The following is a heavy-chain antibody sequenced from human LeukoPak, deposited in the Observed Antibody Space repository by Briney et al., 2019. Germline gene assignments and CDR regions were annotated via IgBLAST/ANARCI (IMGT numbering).Heavy chain of an antibody. CDR1: GGSTSSYY. CDR2: IYYSGST. V-gene: IGHV4-59*01. J-gene: IGHJ4*02. D-gene: IGHD3-16*01. CDR3: ARDFGGLFSDY. Sequence: PSETLSLTXTVSGGSTSSYYWSWIRQPPGKGLEWIGYIYYSGSTNYNPSLKSRVTISVDTSKNQFSLKLSSVTAADTAVYYCARDFGGLFSDYWGQGTLVTVSS.